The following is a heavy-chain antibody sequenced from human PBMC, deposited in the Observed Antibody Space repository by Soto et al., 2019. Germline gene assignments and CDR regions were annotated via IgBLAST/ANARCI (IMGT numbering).Heavy chain of an antibody. CDR1: GYSVSSYW. CDR3: ARLSSGRTWAAFAI. J-gene: IGHJ3*02. V-gene: IGHV5-51*01. Sequence: GESLKISCMGSGYSVSSYWIGWVRQMPGKGLEWMGIIYPGDSDTRYGPSFQGQVTISADKSISTAYLQWSSLKASDTAMYYCARLSSGRTWAAFAIWGQGTMVTVSS. D-gene: IGHD2-15*01. CDR2: IYPGDSDT.